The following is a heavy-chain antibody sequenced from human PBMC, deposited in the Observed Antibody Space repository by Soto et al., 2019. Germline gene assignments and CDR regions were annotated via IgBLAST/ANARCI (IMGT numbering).Heavy chain of an antibody. CDR1: GGSFSGYY. J-gene: IGHJ5*02. V-gene: IGHV4-34*01. CDR2: INHSGST. Sequence: ASETLSLTCAVYGGSFSGYYWSWIRQPPGKGLEWIGEINHSGSTNYNPSLKSRVTISVDTSKNQFSLKLSSVTAADTAVYYCASSPLNMVRGVIDLVAVGWFDPWGQGTLVTVSS. D-gene: IGHD3-10*01. CDR3: ASSPLNMVRGVIDLVAVGWFDP.